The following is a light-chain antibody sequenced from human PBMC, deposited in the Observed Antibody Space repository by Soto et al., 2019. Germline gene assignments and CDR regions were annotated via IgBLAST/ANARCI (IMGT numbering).Light chain of an antibody. J-gene: IGKJ2*01. Sequence: EIVMTQSPATLSVSPGERATLSCRASQSVSSNLAWYQQKPGQAPRLLIYGASTRATGIPARFSGSGSGTEFTRTISSLQSEDLAVYSCQQYNNWPPYTFGQGTKLEIK. CDR2: GAS. V-gene: IGKV3-15*01. CDR1: QSVSSN. CDR3: QQYNNWPPYT.